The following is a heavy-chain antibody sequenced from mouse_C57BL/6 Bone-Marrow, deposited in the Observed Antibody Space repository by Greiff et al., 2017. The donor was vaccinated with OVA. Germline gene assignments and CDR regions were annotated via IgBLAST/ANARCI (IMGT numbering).Heavy chain of an antibody. Sequence: QVQLKQPGAELVKPGASVKMSCKASGYTFTSYWITWVKQRPGQGLEWIGDIYPGSGSTNYNEKFKSKATLTVDTSSSTAYMQLSSLTSEDSAVYYCARLPYYSNPAWFAYWGQGTLVTVSA. V-gene: IGHV1-55*01. CDR1: GYTFTSYW. CDR2: IYPGSGST. J-gene: IGHJ3*01. D-gene: IGHD2-5*01. CDR3: ARLPYYSNPAWFAY.